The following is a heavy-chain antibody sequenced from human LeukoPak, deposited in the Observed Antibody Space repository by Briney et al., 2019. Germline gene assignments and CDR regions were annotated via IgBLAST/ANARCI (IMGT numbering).Heavy chain of an antibody. V-gene: IGHV1-2*02. J-gene: IGHJ5*02. CDR3: ARARGVVPAARTPDWFDP. CDR2: IYPNSGGT. Sequence: ASVKVSRKASGYTFTGYYMHWVRQAPGQGLEWMGCIYPNSGGTNYAQKFQGRVTMTRDTSISTAYMELSRLRSDDTAVYYCARARGVVPAARTPDWFDPWGQGTLVTVSS. CDR1: GYTFTGYY. D-gene: IGHD2-2*01.